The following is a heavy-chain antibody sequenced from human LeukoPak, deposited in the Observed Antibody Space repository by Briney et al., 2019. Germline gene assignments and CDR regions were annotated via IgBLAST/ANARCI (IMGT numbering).Heavy chain of an antibody. D-gene: IGHD3-22*01. CDR2: INPNSGGT. V-gene: IGHV1-2*04. Sequence: ASVKVSCKASGYTFTGYYMHWVRQAPGQGLEWMGRINPNSGGTNYAQKFQGWVTMTRDTSISTAYMELSRLRSDDTAVYYCARDLWEGVVTPNNAFDIWGQGTMVTVSS. J-gene: IGHJ3*02. CDR3: ARDLWEGVVTPNNAFDI. CDR1: GYTFTGYY.